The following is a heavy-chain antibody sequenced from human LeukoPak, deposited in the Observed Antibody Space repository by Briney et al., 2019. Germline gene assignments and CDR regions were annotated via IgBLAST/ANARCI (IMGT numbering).Heavy chain of an antibody. CDR2: TYYRSKWYS. V-gene: IGHV6-1*01. CDR1: GDSVSRNTAG. D-gene: IGHD3-10*01. J-gene: IGHJ4*02. Sequence: SQTLSLTCAISGDSVSRNTAGWNWIRQSPSRGLEWLGRTYYRSKWYSDFAPSVRNRITIDPDTSKNQFSLKMTYVTAADTAVYYCASGRGTIITRIDYWGQGTLVTVSS. CDR3: ASGRGTIITRIDY.